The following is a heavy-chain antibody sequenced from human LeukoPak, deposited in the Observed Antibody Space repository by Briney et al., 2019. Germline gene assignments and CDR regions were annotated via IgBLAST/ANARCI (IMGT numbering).Heavy chain of an antibody. D-gene: IGHD3-10*01. CDR3: AGSRGLWFGESPDYFEY. CDR1: GGSISSHY. Sequence: SETLSLTCTVSGGSISSHYWSWIRQPPGKGLEWIGRIYTSGNTNYNPSLKSRITISVDTSKNQFSLKLGSVTAADTAVYYCAGSRGLWFGESPDYFEYWGQGTLVTVSS. V-gene: IGHV4-4*08. J-gene: IGHJ4*02. CDR2: IYTSGNT.